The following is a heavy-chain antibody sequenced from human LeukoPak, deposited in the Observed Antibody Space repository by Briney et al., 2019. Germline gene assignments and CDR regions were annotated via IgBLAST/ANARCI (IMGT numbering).Heavy chain of an antibody. V-gene: IGHV3-7*03. CDR3: SRDLPDVLTGYSDLAFDI. CDR1: GFHFATYW. CDR2: IKQDGSDK. J-gene: IGHJ3*02. D-gene: IGHD3-9*01. Sequence: GGSLRLSCAVSGFHFATYWMTWVRQAPGKGLEWVANIKQDGSDKNYVDSVKGRFTISRDNAKKLLYLQMNSLRAEDTAVYYCSRDLPDVLTGYSDLAFDIWGQETMVTVSS.